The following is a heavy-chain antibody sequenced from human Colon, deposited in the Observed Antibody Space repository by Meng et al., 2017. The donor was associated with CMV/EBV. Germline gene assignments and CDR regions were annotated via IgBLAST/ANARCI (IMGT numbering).Heavy chain of an antibody. D-gene: IGHD2-2*01. CDR3: ARTPPSDIVVVPAAIGPYYYYYGMDV. J-gene: IGHJ6*02. Sequence: SVKVTCKASGGTFSSYAISWVQQAPGQGLEWMGGIIPIFGTANYAQKFQGRVTITTDESTSTAYMELSSLRSEDTAVYYCARTPPSDIVVVPAAIGPYYYYYGMDVWGQGTTVTVSS. CDR2: IIPIFGTA. CDR1: GGTFSSYA. V-gene: IGHV1-69*05.